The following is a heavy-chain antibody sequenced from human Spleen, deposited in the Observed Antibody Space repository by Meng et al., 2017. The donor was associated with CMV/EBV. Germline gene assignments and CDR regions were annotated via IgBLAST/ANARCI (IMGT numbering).Heavy chain of an antibody. D-gene: IGHD4-23*01. CDR3: VRDYGGRINAFDI. CDR2: TYSGGATT. Sequence: GESLKISCAASGFTFSSYAMNWVRRAPGKGLEWVSVTYSGGATTYYADSVKGRFTISRDNSKNTLYLQMNSLRAEDTAVYYCVRDYGGRINAFDIWGQGTMVTVSS. V-gene: IGHV3-23*03. CDR1: GFTFSSYA. J-gene: IGHJ3*02.